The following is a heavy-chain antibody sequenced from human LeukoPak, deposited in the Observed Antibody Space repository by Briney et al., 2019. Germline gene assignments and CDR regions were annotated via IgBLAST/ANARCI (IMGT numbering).Heavy chain of an antibody. D-gene: IGHD2-21*02. Sequence: SETLSLTCTVSGVSISSYYWSWLRQPPGKGLEYIGYTHYSGSTNYNPSLKSRVTISLDTSGNQFSLKLSSVTAADTAVYYCASGYCGGACQLGGVDMWGQGTMVTVSS. V-gene: IGHV4-59*01. CDR3: ASGYCGGACQLGGVDM. J-gene: IGHJ3*02. CDR1: GVSISSYY. CDR2: THYSGST.